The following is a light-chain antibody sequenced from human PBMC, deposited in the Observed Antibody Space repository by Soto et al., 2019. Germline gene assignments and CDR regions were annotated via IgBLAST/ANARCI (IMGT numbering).Light chain of an antibody. CDR3: SSYTSGSTRVV. CDR2: DVS. J-gene: IGLJ2*01. CDR1: SSDVGGYNY. V-gene: IGLV2-14*03. Sequence: QSVLTQPASVSGSPGQSITISCTGTSSDVGGYNYVSWYQQHPGKAPKVIIYDVSKRPSGISNRFFGSKSGNTASLTISGVQVEDEADYYYSSYTSGSTRVVFGGGTKLTVL.